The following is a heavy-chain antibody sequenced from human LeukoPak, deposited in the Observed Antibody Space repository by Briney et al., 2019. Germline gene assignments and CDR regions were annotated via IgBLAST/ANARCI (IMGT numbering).Heavy chain of an antibody. Sequence: GGSLRLSCETSGFTAGFTFSTSYMTWVRPAPGMGMEWVAAIGPDGSGPVYVDSVKGRFTISRDNAKNSLYLQMNSLRVEETAVYYCARDFSWRQFDYWGLGTLVTVSP. V-gene: IGHV3-7*01. CDR1: GFTAGFTFSTSY. J-gene: IGHJ4*02. CDR3: ARDFSWRQFDY. CDR2: IGPDGSGP.